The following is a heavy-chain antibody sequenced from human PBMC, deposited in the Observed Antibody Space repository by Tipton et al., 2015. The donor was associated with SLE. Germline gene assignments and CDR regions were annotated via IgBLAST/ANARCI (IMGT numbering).Heavy chain of an antibody. D-gene: IGHD1-26*01. CDR3: ARDRNRSGSLDY. J-gene: IGHJ4*02. CDR1: GGSISSYY. CDR2: IYYSGST. V-gene: IGHV4-59*01. Sequence: TLPLTCTVSGGSISSYYWSWIRQPPGKGLEWIGYIYYSGSTNYNPSLKSRVTISVDTSKNQFSLKLSSVTAADTAVYYCARDRNRSGSLDYWGQGTLVTVSS.